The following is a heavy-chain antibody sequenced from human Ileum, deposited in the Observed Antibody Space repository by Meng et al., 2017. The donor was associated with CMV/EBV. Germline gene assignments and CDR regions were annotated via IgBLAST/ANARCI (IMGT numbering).Heavy chain of an antibody. Sequence: TFSNYAISWMRQAPGQGLGWRGGIIPILGTANYAPKFQGRLTITADKSTTTAYMELSSLRSEDTAVYYCARDRYYDSSGYYFESAYWGEGTLVTVSS. CDR2: IIPILGTA. V-gene: IGHV1-69*06. J-gene: IGHJ4*02. D-gene: IGHD3-22*01. CDR3: ARDRYYDSSGYYFESAY. CDR1: TFSNYA.